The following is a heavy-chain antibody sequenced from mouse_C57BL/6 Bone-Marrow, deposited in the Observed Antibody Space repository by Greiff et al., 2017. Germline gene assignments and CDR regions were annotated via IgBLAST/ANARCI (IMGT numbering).Heavy chain of an antibody. CDR2: INPGSGGT. CDR1: GYAFTNYL. V-gene: IGHV1-54*01. J-gene: IGHJ3*01. D-gene: IGHD2-4*01. Sequence: QVQLQQSGAELVRPGTSVKVSCKASGYAFTNYLIEWVKQRPGQGLEWIGVINPGSGGTNYNEKFKGKATLTADKSSSTAYMQLSSLTSEDSAVYFGASPLLHYYDYDPFAYWGQGTLVTVSA. CDR3: ASPLLHYYDYDPFAY.